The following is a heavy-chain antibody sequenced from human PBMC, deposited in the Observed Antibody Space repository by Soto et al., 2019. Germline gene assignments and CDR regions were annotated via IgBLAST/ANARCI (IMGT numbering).Heavy chain of an antibody. CDR1: GFTFSNYW. Sequence: EVQLVESGGALVQPGGSLRLSCAASGFTFSNYWMYWVRHAPGTGLVWVSRLDSEGGNKLYADSVKGRFTISRHNARITLYLQRASLRGEETAVYYCATGRARVINSEMIINANNMGVWGKGTTVTVSS. CDR2: LDSEGGNK. J-gene: IGHJ6*03. V-gene: IGHV3-74*01. CDR3: ATGRARVINSEMIINANNMGV. D-gene: IGHD3-16*02.